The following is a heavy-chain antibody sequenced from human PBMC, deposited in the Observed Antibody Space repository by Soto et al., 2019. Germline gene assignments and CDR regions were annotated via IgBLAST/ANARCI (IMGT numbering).Heavy chain of an antibody. CDR1: GGTFSSYA. Sequence: GASVKVSCKASGGTFSSYAISWVRQAPGQGLEWMGGIIPIFGTANYAQKFQGRVTITADESTSTAYMELSSLRSEDTAVYYCARDEPRGGYYYGMDVWGQGTTVTVSS. D-gene: IGHD3-10*01. CDR2: IIPIFGTA. CDR3: ARDEPRGGYYYGMDV. J-gene: IGHJ6*02. V-gene: IGHV1-69*13.